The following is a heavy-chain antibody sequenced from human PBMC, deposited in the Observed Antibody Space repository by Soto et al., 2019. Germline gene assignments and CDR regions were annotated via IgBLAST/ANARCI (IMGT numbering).Heavy chain of an antibody. Sequence: QAHLEQSGAELKRPGASVKVSCKASGYTFSDFDINWLRQASGQGPEWMGWMNANSGDTFFPQRFQGKFNMTLDTSLSTAFCEVGSLTSYDTAIYYCARGNPFNYAGFDVWGQGTTVAVSS. D-gene: IGHD3-16*01. CDR1: GYTFSDFD. CDR2: MNANSGDT. V-gene: IGHV1-8*01. J-gene: IGHJ6*02. CDR3: ARGNPFNYAGFDV.